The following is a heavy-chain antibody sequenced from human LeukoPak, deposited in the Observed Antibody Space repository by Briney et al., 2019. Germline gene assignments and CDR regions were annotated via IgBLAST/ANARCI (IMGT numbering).Heavy chain of an antibody. V-gene: IGHV3-74*01. CDR3: AKDGEQWLVKGDYFDY. CDR1: GFTFSSYW. D-gene: IGHD6-19*01. CDR2: INSDGSST. Sequence: GGSLRLSCAASGFTFSSYWMHWVRQAPGKGLVWVSRINSDGSSTSYADSVKGRFTISRDNSKNTLYLQMNSLRAEDTAVYYCAKDGEQWLVKGDYFDYWGQGTLVTVSS. J-gene: IGHJ4*02.